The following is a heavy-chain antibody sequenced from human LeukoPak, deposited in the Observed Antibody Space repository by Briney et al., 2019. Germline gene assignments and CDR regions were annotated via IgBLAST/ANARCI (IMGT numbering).Heavy chain of an antibody. D-gene: IGHD6-13*01. CDR1: GGSFSGYY. CDR2: INHSGSI. CDR3: ARGYSSSWLTFDY. Sequence: SETLSLTCAVYGGSFSGYYWSWIRQPPGKGLEWIGEINHSGSINYNPSLKSRVTISVDTSKNQFSLKLSSVTAADTAVYYCARGYSSSWLTFDYWGQGTLVTVSS. J-gene: IGHJ4*02. V-gene: IGHV4-34*01.